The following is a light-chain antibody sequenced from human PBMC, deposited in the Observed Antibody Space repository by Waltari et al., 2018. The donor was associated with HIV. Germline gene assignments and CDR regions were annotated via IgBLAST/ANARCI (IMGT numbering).Light chain of an antibody. CDR3: QQYGNSWT. J-gene: IGKJ1*01. CDR1: QSISTTF. V-gene: IGKV3-20*01. CDR2: GVT. Sequence: ETVFTQSPGTLSLSPGVKSTLTCRASQSISTTFLAWYQQKRGQAPRLLLAGVTSRTPGIPDMCSSSGSGTDFTLTISRLEPEDSAVYFCQQYGNSWTFGQGTKVEIK.